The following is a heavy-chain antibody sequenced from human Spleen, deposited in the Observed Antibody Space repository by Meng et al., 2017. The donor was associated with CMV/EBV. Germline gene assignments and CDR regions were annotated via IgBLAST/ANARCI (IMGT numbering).Heavy chain of an antibody. CDR3: AKGSGWDKLGFNP. CDR1: GFTFDDYA. J-gene: IGHJ5*02. V-gene: IGHV3-9*01. CDR2: ISWNSGYL. D-gene: IGHD6-19*01. Sequence: SLKISCAASGFTFDDYAMHWVRQAPGKGLEWVSGISWNSGYLAYADSVKGRFTISRDSSKNTLYLLLFRLRADDTAVYYCAKGSGWDKLGFNPWGQGTLVTVSS.